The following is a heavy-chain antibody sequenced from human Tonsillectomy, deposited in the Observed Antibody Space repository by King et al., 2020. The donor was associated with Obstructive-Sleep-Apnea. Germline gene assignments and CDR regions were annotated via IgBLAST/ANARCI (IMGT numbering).Heavy chain of an antibody. CDR3: ATTARGDYDYYGLDV. Sequence: VQLVESGGGWVQPGGSLRLSCRASGFTFSNYAMSWVRQAPGKGLEWVSGISVSGGGTYYADSVKGRFTISRENFKKTLYLQMNSLRADDTAAYYCATTARGDYDYYGLDVWGQGTTVIVSS. CDR2: ISVSGGGT. V-gene: IGHV3-23*04. J-gene: IGHJ6*02. CDR1: GFTFSNYA. D-gene: IGHD4/OR15-4a*01.